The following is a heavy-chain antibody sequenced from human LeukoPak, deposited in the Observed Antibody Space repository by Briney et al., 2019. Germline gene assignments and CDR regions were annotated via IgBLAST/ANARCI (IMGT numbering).Heavy chain of an antibody. D-gene: IGHD2-15*01. J-gene: IGHJ4*02. V-gene: IGHV3-23*01. CDR2: ISTSGDST. Sequence: TGGSLRLSCAASGFTFSNYAMSWVRQAPGRGLEWLSAISTSGDSTYYADSVKGRFTVSRDNSKNTLHLQMNSLRAEDTAVYHCARQLGYCSDGSCYFDFWGQGTLVTVSS. CDR1: GFTFSNYA. CDR3: ARQLGYCSDGSCYFDF.